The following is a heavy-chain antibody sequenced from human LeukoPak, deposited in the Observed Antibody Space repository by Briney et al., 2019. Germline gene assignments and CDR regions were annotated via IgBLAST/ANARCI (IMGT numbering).Heavy chain of an antibody. J-gene: IGHJ4*02. Sequence: GGSLRLSCAASGFTFSSYAMHWVRQAPGKGLEWVAVISYDGSNKYYADSVKGRFTISRDNSKNTLYLQMNSLRAEDTAVYYCAKDWNYYGSGNYYDSWGYWGQGTLVSVSS. CDR3: AKDWNYYGSGNYYDSWGY. D-gene: IGHD3-10*01. CDR2: ISYDGSNK. V-gene: IGHV3-30*04. CDR1: GFTFSSYA.